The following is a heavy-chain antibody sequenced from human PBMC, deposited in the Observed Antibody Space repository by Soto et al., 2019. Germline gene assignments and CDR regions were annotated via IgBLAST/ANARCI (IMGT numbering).Heavy chain of an antibody. J-gene: IGHJ4*02. CDR2: IIPIFGTA. CDR1: GGTFSIYA. Sequence: GASVKVSCTASGGTFSIYAISWVRQAPGQGLEWMGGIIPIFGTANYAQKFQGRVTITADESTSTAYMELSSLRSEDTAVYYCARSPVVPYYFDYWGQGTLVTVSS. CDR3: ARSPVVPYYFDY. V-gene: IGHV1-69*13. D-gene: IGHD2-15*01.